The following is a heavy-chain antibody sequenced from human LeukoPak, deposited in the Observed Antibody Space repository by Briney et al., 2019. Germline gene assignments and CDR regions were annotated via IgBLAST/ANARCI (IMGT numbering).Heavy chain of an antibody. CDR3: AKDQVVLPGEKAPRNYGMDV. CDR1: GFTFSSYG. Sequence: GGSLRLSCAASGFTFSSYGMHWVRQAPGKGLEWVAVISYDGSNKYYADSVKGRFTISRDNSKNTLYLQMNSLRAEDTAVYYCAKDQVVLPGEKAPRNYGMDVWGRGTTVTVSS. J-gene: IGHJ6*02. D-gene: IGHD2-15*01. V-gene: IGHV3-30*18. CDR2: ISYDGSNK.